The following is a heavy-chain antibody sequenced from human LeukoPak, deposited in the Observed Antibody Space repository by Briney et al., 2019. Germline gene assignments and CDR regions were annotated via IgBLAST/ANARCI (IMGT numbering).Heavy chain of an antibody. V-gene: IGHV4-59*08. CDR2: ISYSGST. D-gene: IGHD6-6*01. J-gene: IGHJ4*02. CDR3: ARLGDSTSRLYYFDY. Sequence: PSETLSLTCTVSGGSISNYYWSWIRQPPGKGLEWIGYISYSGSTYYNPSLKSRVTISVDTSKSQFSLKLSSVTAADTAVYYCARLGDSTSRLYYFDYWGQGTLVTVSS. CDR1: GGSISNYY.